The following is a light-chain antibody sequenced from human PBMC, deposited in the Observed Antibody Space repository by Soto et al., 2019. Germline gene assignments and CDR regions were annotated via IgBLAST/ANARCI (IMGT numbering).Light chain of an antibody. CDR2: EGN. Sequence: QSVLTQPASVSGSPGQSITISCTGTSSNIGSYNFVSWYQQHPGKAPKVIIYEGNKRPSGVSNRFSGSKSGNTASLTISGLQVEDEADYYCCSYAGSSTYVFGTGTKVTVL. CDR3: CSYAGSSTYV. J-gene: IGLJ1*01. CDR1: SSNIGSYNF. V-gene: IGLV2-23*01.